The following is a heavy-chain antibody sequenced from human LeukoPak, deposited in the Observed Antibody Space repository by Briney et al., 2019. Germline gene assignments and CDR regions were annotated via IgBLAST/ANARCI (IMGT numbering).Heavy chain of an antibody. Sequence: GGSLRLSCAASGFTFSSYAMSWVRQAPGKGLEWVSAISGSGGSTYYADSVKGRFTISRDNSKNTLYLQMNSLRAEDTAVYYCAKDRVDCSSTGCYYLDYWGQGTLVTVSS. CDR1: GFTFSSYA. D-gene: IGHD2-2*01. CDR3: AKDRVDCSSTGCYYLDY. CDR2: ISGSGGST. V-gene: IGHV3-23*01. J-gene: IGHJ4*02.